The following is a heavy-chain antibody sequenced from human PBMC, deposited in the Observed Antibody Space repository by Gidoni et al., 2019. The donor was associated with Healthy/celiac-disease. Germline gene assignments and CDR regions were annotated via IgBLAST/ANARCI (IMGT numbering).Heavy chain of an antibody. D-gene: IGHD5-12*01. Sequence: QVQLVVSGGGVVQPGRSLRLSCAASGFTFRSYAMHWVRQAPGKGLEWVAVISYDGSNKYYADSVKGRFTISRDNSKNTLYLQMNSLRAEDTAVYYCARGLRWLQFSGLSFDYWGQGTLVTVSS. CDR1: GFTFRSYA. CDR3: ARGLRWLQFSGLSFDY. J-gene: IGHJ4*02. V-gene: IGHV3-30-3*01. CDR2: ISYDGSNK.